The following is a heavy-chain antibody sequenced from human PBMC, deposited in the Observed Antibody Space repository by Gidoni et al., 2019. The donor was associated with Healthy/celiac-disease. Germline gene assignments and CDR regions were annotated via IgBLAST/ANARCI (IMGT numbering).Heavy chain of an antibody. J-gene: IGHJ6*02. D-gene: IGHD5-18*01. V-gene: IGHV3-30-3*01. CDR1: GFPFSSYA. Sequence: QVQLVESGGGVVQPGRSLRLSCAASGFPFSSYAMHWVRQAPGKGLEWVAVISYDGSNKYYADSVKGRFTISRDNSKNTLYLQMNSLRAEDTAVYYCARDLGYSRNYYYYYGMDVWGQGTTVTVSS. CDR3: ARDLGYSRNYYYYYGMDV. CDR2: ISYDGSNK.